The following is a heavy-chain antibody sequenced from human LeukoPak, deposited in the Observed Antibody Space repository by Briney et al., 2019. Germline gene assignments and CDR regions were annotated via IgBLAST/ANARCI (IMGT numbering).Heavy chain of an antibody. CDR1: GFTFDDYT. Sequence: GGSLRLSCAASGFTFDDYTMHWARQAPGKGLEWVSLISWDGGNTYYADSVKGRFTISRDNSKNSLYLQMNSLGTEDTALYYCAKEGFWSGYYSGSSYGMDVWGQGTTVTVSS. D-gene: IGHD3-3*01. CDR2: ISWDGGNT. J-gene: IGHJ6*02. V-gene: IGHV3-43*01. CDR3: AKEGFWSGYYSGSSYGMDV.